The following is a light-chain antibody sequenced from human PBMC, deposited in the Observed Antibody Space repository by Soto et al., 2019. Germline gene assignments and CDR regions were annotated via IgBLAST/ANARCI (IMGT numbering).Light chain of an antibody. J-gene: IGKJ5*01. CDR3: QQYDGAPSIT. V-gene: IGKV3-20*01. CDR2: ATS. CDR1: QSVRPSY. Sequence: EIVLTQSPGTLSLSPGERATLSCRASQSVRPSYFAWYKQKPGQAPRLLIYATSTRATDIPDRFSGSGSGTDFTLTISRLEPEDSAVYYCQQYDGAPSITFGQGTRLEI.